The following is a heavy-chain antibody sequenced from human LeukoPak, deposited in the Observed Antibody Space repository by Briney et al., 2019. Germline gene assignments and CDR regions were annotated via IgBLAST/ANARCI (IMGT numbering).Heavy chain of an antibody. CDR2: IDYSGST. J-gene: IGHJ4*02. CDR1: GGSISSHY. CDR3: ARGHYYDTSGDY. V-gene: IGHV4-59*11. D-gene: IGHD3-22*01. Sequence: SETLSLTCTVFGGSISSHYWSWIRQPPGKGLEWIGYIDYSGSTNYNTSLKSRVTISVDTSKNQFSLNLSSVTAADTAVYYCARGHYYDTSGDYWGQGTLVTVSS.